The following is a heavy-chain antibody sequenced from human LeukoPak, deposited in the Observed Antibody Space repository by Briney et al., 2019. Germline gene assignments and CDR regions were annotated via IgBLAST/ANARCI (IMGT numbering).Heavy chain of an antibody. CDR3: VLSNTGDYFDY. D-gene: IGHD1-14*01. Sequence: PSETLSLTCTVSGGSISSYYWSWIRQPPGKGLEWIGYIYYSGSTNYNPSLKSRVTISVDTSKNQFSLKLSSVTAADTAVYYCVLSNTGDYFDYWGQGTLVTVSS. CDR1: GGSISSYY. J-gene: IGHJ4*02. V-gene: IGHV4-59*01. CDR2: IYYSGST.